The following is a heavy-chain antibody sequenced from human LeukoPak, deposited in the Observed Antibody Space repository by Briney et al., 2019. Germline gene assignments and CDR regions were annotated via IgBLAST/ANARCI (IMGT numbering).Heavy chain of an antibody. CDR1: GFTFSSYG. J-gene: IGHJ4*02. D-gene: IGHD2/OR15-2a*01. CDR3: ATSNPYVIPDD. CDR2: ISYDGSNK. V-gene: IGHV3-30*12. Sequence: PGGSLRLSCAASGFTFSSYGMHWVRQAPGKGLEWVAVISYDGSNKYYADSVKGRFTISRDNSKNTLYLQMNSLRAEDTAIYYCATSNPYVIPDDWGQGTQVTVSS.